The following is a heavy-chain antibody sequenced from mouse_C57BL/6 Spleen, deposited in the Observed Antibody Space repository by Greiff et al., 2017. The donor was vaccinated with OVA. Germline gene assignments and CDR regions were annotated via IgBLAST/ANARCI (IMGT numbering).Heavy chain of an antibody. V-gene: IGHV5-4*01. Sequence: VQRVESGGGLVKPGGSLKLSCAASGFTFSSYAMSWVRQTPEKRLEWVATISDGGSYTYYPDNVKGRFTISRDNAKNNLYLQMSHLKSEDTAMYYCAREWYDYDHAWFAYWGQGTLVTVSA. CDR1: GFTFSSYA. D-gene: IGHD2-4*01. CDR3: AREWYDYDHAWFAY. CDR2: ISDGGSYT. J-gene: IGHJ3*01.